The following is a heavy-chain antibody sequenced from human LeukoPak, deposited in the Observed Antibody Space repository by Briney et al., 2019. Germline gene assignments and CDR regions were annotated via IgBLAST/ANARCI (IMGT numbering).Heavy chain of an antibody. V-gene: IGHV1-2*02. Sequence: ASVKVSCKASGGSFSDYSISWVRQAPGQGLEWMGWINPNSGGTEYAQKFQGRVTMTRDTSISTAYMELSRLRFDDTAVYYCARDHCSSTNRYEYYYSGLDVWGQGTTVTVSS. D-gene: IGHD2-2*01. CDR2: INPNSGGT. CDR3: ARDHCSSTNRYEYYYSGLDV. J-gene: IGHJ6*02. CDR1: GGSFSDYS.